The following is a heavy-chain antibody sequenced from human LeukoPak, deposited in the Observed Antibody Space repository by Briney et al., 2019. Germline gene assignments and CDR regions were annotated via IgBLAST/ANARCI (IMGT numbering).Heavy chain of an antibody. CDR2: ISYSGTN. D-gene: IGHD3-10*01. V-gene: IGHV4-39*01. CDR3: ASLETLRS. CDR1: GGSVSSSSYY. Sequence: SETLSLTCTVSGGSVSSSSYYWGWIRQPPGKGLEWIGSISYSGTNYNNPSLKSRVSVSIDTSKNQFSVKLTSVTAADTAMYYCASLETLRSWGRGTLVTVSS. J-gene: IGHJ5*02.